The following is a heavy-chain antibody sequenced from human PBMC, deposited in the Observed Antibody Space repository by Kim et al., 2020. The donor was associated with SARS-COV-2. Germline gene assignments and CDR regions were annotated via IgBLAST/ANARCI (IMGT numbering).Heavy chain of an antibody. V-gene: IGHV1-2*02. Sequence: GGTNYPQKFQGRVTMTRDMSITTVYMDLSRLRFDDTAVYYCARGPISGAFDYWGQGTLVTVSS. CDR3: ARGPISGAFDY. D-gene: IGHD6-19*01. CDR2: GGT. J-gene: IGHJ4*02.